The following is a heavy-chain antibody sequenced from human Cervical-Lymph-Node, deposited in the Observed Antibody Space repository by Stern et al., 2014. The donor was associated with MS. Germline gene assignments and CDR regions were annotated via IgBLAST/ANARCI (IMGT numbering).Heavy chain of an antibody. D-gene: IGHD1-14*01. CDR2: IYHSGGT. CDR3: ARELPDLNAFDI. Sequence: VQLVESGPGLVKPSGTLSLTCAVSGGSISSSNWWCWVRQSPGKGLGWIGEIYHSGGTKYSPSFESRVIISVDKSKNQFSLKLSYVTTADTAVYYCARELPDLNAFDIWGQGTMVTVSS. V-gene: IGHV4-4*02. CDR1: GGSISSSNW. J-gene: IGHJ3*02.